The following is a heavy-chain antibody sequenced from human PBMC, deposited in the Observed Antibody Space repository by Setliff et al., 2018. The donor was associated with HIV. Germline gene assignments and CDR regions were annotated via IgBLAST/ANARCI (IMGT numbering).Heavy chain of an antibody. J-gene: IGHJ4*02. CDR2: ICSTGST. CDR1: GPSINIHY. Sequence: PSETLPLTCTVSGPSINIHYWSWIRQSPGKGFEWIGYICSTGSTNYNPSLQSRVTISMVASRNQFSLKVTSVTAADTAVYYCAKGAGFYGDYTFDHWGQGRQVTVSS. D-gene: IGHD4-17*01. CDR3: AKGAGFYGDYTFDH. V-gene: IGHV4-59*11.